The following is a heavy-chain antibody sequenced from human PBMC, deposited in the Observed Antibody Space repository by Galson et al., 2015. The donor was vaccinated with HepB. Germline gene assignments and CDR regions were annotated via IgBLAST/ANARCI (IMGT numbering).Heavy chain of an antibody. CDR1: GDSVSSNSSL. CDR2: TYYRSTWNN. V-gene: IGHV6-1*01. D-gene: IGHD5-24*01. Sequence: CAISGDSVSSNSSLWNWIRQSPSTGLEWLGRTYYRSTWNNDYAVSVKIRISITSDTSKNHFSLQLNSVTPEDTAVYFCARVLRLRKGYKSPFDYWGQGTLLTVSS. CDR3: ARVLRLRKGYKSPFDY. J-gene: IGHJ4*02.